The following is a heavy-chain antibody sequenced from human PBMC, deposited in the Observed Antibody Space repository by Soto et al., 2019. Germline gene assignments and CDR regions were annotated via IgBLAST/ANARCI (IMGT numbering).Heavy chain of an antibody. J-gene: IGHJ5*02. D-gene: IGHD5-18*01. CDR1: GGSISSGDYY. Sequence: SETLSLTCSVSGGSISSGDYYWNWIRQPPGKGLEWIGHIYYSGSTYYNSSLKSRVTISLDTSKNQFSLKLSSVTAADTAVYYYASNSYGYIFYDHWGQGTLVTVSS. CDR3: ASNSYGYIFYDH. CDR2: IYYSGST. V-gene: IGHV4-30-4*01.